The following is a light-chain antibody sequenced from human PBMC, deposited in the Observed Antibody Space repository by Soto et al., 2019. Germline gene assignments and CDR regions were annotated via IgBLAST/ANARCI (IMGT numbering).Light chain of an antibody. J-gene: IGKJ5*01. V-gene: IGKV3-11*01. CDR1: QFLSSY. CDR2: DTS. Sequence: EGVLPQSPAPLFLAPGGRATLSCRASQFLSSYLAWYQQKPGQPPRLLIYDTSNRATGIPARFSGSRSGTDFTLTISSLEPEDFGVYFCHQRNKFGQGTRLEIK. CDR3: HQRNK.